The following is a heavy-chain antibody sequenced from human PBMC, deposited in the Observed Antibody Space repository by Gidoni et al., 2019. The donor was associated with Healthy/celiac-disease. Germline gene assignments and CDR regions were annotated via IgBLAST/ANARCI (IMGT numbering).Heavy chain of an antibody. CDR3: AKGFDGLVSYYAPFDY. J-gene: IGHJ4*02. D-gene: IGHD3-10*01. V-gene: IGHV3-23*01. CDR1: GFTFRSYA. CDR2: IRGSGGRP. Sequence: DVQLLGSGGGLEQPGGSLSIACEDSGFTFRSYAMSWVRQAPGKGLEWVSAIRGSGGRPSYADSVKGRFTISRDNPKTLQYLQLNRPRAEDTAVYYWAKGFDGLVSYYAPFDYWGQVTLVTVSS.